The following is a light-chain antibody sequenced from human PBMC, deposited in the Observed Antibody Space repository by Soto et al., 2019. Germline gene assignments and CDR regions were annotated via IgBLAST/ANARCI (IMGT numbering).Light chain of an antibody. CDR1: SSDVGGYNY. V-gene: IGLV2-8*01. CDR2: EVS. J-gene: IGLJ2*01. Sequence: QSALTQPPSASGSPGQSVTISCTGTSSDVGGYNYVSWYQQHPGKAPKLMIYEVSKRPSGVPDRFSGSKSGNTASLTVSGLQAEEEDDDYCSSYSGSNNPVVFGGGTQLTVL. CDR3: SSYSGSNNPVV.